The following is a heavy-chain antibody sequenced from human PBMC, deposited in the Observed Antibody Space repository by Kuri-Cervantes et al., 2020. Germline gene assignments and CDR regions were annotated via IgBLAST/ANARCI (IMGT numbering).Heavy chain of an antibody. Sequence: SCTVSGASISSINYYWGWIRQPPGKGLEWIGNIYYSGSTYYSPYLKSRLTISVDTSKNQFSLRFTSVTAADTAVYYCARGAPKFYYYYYRDVWGKGTTVTVSS. CDR1: GASISSINYY. CDR3: ARGAPKFYYYYYRDV. CDR2: IYYSGST. J-gene: IGHJ6*03. V-gene: IGHV4-39*07.